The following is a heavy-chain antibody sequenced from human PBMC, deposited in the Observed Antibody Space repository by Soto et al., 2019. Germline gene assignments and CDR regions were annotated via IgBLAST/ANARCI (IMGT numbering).Heavy chain of an antibody. CDR1: GFTFSSDG. CDR2: ISHAGSNK. D-gene: IGHD1-26*01. CDR3: AKDVVVGATTGLGDYYYYYGMEV. J-gene: IGHJ6*02. Sequence: QVQLVESGGGVVQPGRSLRLSCAASGFTFSSDGMHWVRQAPGKGLERVAVISHAGSNKYYADSVKGRFTISRDNSKNTVYLQMNSLRAEDTAVYYCAKDVVVGATTGLGDYYYYYGMEVWGQGTTVTVSS. V-gene: IGHV3-30*18.